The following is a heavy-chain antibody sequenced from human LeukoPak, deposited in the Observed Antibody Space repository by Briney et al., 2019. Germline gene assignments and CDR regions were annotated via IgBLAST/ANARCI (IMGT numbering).Heavy chain of an antibody. CDR3: ARAGTMVRGGTYWYFDL. J-gene: IGHJ2*01. CDR2: INHSGST. CDR1: GGSFSGYY. D-gene: IGHD3-10*01. V-gene: IGHV4-34*01. Sequence: SETLSLTCAVYGGSFSGYYWSWIRQPPGKGLEWIGEINHSGSTNHNPSLKSRVTISVDTSKNQFSLKLSSVTAADTAVYYCARAGTMVRGGTYWYFDLWGRGTLVTVSS.